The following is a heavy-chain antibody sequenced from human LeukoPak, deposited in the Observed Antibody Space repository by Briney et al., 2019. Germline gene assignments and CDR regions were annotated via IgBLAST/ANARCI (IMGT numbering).Heavy chain of an antibody. V-gene: IGHV3-74*01. CDR3: ARDDPAGTLNY. CDR1: GFTFSNYW. D-gene: IGHD6-13*01. CDR2: INSDGSST. J-gene: IGHJ4*02. Sequence: GGSLRLSCAASGFTFSNYWMHWVRQAPGKGLVWVSRINSDGSSTNYADSVKGRFTISRDNAKNTLYLQVNSLRAEDTAVYYCARDDPAGTLNYWGQGTLVTVSS.